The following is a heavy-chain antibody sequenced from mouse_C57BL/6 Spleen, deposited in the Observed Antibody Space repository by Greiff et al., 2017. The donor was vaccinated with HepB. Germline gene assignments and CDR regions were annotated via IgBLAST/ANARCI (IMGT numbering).Heavy chain of an antibody. Sequence: QQSCKASGYTFTSYWMHWVKQRPGRGLEWIGRIDPNSGGTKYNEKFKSKATLTVDKPSSTAYMQLSSLTSEDSAVYYCARWVYYYGSSSWYFDVWGTGTTVTVSS. CDR1: GYTFTSYW. V-gene: IGHV1-72*01. CDR2: IDPNSGGT. J-gene: IGHJ1*03. CDR3: ARWVYYYGSSSWYFDV. D-gene: IGHD1-1*01.